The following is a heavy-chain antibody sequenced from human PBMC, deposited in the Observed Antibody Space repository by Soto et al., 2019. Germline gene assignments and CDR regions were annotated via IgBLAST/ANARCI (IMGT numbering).Heavy chain of an antibody. J-gene: IGHJ5*01. D-gene: IGHD3-10*01. CDR2: ISAYNGNT. CDR3: AGGYREVVRGRIGGLDS. CDR1: GYTFTNYG. V-gene: IGHV1-18*01. Sequence: QVHLVQSGAEVKKPGASVKVSCKASGYTFTNYGFSWVRQAPGQGLEWMGWISAYNGNTNYAQKFQGRVTMTTDTSTNTAYMERRSLTSDDTAVYYCAGGYREVVRGRIGGLDSWGQGTLVTVSS.